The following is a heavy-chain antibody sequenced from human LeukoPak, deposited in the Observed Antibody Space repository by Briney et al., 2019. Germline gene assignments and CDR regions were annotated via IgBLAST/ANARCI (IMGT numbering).Heavy chain of an antibody. J-gene: IGHJ4*02. CDR1: GYTFTSYG. CDR3: ARTNARDIAARPLDY. D-gene: IGHD6-6*01. V-gene: IGHV1-18*01. Sequence: ASVKVSCKASGYTFTSYGISWVRQAPGQGLEWMGWISAYNGNTNYAQKLQGRVTMTTDTSTSTAYMELRSLRSDDTAVYYCARTNARDIAARPLDYWGQGTLVTVSS. CDR2: ISAYNGNT.